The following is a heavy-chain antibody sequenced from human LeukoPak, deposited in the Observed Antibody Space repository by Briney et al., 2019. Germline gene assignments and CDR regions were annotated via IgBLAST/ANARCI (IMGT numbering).Heavy chain of an antibody. J-gene: IGHJ4*02. Sequence: PGGSLRLSCAASGFSVSSNHMSWVRQAPGKGLEWVSVIYSGGSTSYPDSVKGRFTISRDNSKNTLYLQMNSLRAEDTAVYYCARVMAVAGTDLDYWGQGTLVTVSS. CDR2: IYSGGST. CDR3: ARVMAVAGTDLDY. V-gene: IGHV3-53*01. CDR1: GFSVSSNH. D-gene: IGHD6-19*01.